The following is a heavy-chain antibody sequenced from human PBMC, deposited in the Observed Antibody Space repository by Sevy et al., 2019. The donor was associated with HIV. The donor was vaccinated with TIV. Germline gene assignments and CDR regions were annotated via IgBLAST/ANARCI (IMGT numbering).Heavy chain of an antibody. J-gene: IGHJ5*02. CDR2: INSSSGGT. Sequence: ASVKVSCETSRYTFTYYYIHWVRQAPGQGLGWMGWINSSSGGTQYAKTFQGRVSVTSDTSRRTSYMELRRLRSDDTALYYCARQVDNWFDPWGQGTPVTVSS. D-gene: IGHD2-15*01. CDR1: RYTFTYYY. V-gene: IGHV1-2*02. CDR3: ARQVDNWFDP.